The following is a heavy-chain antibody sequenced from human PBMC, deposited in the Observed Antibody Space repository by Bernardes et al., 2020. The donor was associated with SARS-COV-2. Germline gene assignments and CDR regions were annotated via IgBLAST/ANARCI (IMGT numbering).Heavy chain of an antibody. Sequence: GGPLPLSCAASGFPYSSYAMSWVRQAPGKGLEWVSAISGSGGSTYYADSVKGRFTISRDNSKNTLYLQMNSLRAEDTAVYYCAKASGPEGAVSGSYWVYYYYMDAWGKGATVTVSS. J-gene: IGHJ6*03. D-gene: IGHD3-10*01. CDR1: GFPYSSYA. CDR3: AKASGPEGAVSGSYWVYYYYMDA. CDR2: ISGSGGST. V-gene: IGHV3-23*01.